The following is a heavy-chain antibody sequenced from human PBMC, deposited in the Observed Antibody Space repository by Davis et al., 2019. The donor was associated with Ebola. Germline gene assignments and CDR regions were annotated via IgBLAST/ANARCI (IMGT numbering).Heavy chain of an antibody. V-gene: IGHV1-18*01. D-gene: IGHD5-12*01. J-gene: IGHJ4*02. CDR3: ARDYDMGYFDY. CDR2: INPHNGNT. CDR1: GYTFTSYA. Sequence: AASVKVSCKASGYTFTSYAMHWVRQAPGQGLEWMGWINPHNGNTNYAQNVQGRVIMTSDTATTTAYMEVGSLRSDDTAVYYCARDYDMGYFDYWGQGTLVTVSS.